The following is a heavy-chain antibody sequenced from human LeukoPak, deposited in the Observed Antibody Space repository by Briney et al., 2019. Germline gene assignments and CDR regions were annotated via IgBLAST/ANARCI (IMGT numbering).Heavy chain of an antibody. V-gene: IGHV3-21*01. CDR3: AKVANNYYGSESYYFFEH. CDR2: ISSSSKYI. J-gene: IGHJ4*02. D-gene: IGHD3-10*01. Sequence: GGSLRLSCAASGFTFSSYSMNWVRQAPGKGLEGVSSISSSSKYIYYADSVKGRFTISRDNPKNSLYLQMNSLRVEDTAIYYCAKVANNYYGSESYYFFEHWGQGTPVSASS. CDR1: GFTFSSYS.